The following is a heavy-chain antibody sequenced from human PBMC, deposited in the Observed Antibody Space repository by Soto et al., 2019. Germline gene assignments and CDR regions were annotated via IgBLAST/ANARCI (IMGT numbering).Heavy chain of an antibody. CDR1: GGSFSGYY. V-gene: IGHV4-34*01. CDR3: ATANWSHHYFGP. J-gene: IGHJ5*02. CDR2: INHSGST. D-gene: IGHD1-1*01. Sequence: QVRLQQWGTGLLKSSETLSLTCAVYGGSFSGYYWSWLRQPPGKGLEWIGEINHSGSTNYNPSLKSRVTISVDTSNNQFSLKLTSITAADTGVYYCATANWSHHYFGPRGQGTLVTVSS.